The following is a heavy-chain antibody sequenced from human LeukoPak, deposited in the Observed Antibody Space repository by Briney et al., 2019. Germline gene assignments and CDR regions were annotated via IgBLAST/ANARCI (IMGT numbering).Heavy chain of an antibody. CDR3: ARDPGGVAGTYIDY. Sequence: SETLSLTCTVSGGSISSYYWSWIRQPPGKGLEWIGYIYYSGSTNYNPSLKSRVTISVDTSKNQFSLKLSSVTAADTAVYYCARDPGGVAGTYIDYWGQGTLVTVSS. CDR1: GGSISSYY. J-gene: IGHJ4*02. V-gene: IGHV4-59*01. CDR2: IYYSGST. D-gene: IGHD6-19*01.